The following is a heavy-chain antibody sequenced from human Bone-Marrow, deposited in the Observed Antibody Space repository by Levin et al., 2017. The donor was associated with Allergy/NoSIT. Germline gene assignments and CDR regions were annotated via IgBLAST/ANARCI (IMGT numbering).Heavy chain of an antibody. J-gene: IGHJ3*02. CDR1: GFTFSRYG. Sequence: GGSLRLSCAASGFTFSRYGMSWVRQAPGRGLEWVSALSGSGGNTYYADSVKGRFTISRDNSKNTLFLQMNSLRVEDTAVYYCAKDRGWYGDAFDIWGQGTIVTVSS. CDR2: LSGSGGNT. V-gene: IGHV3-23*01. D-gene: IGHD6-19*01. CDR3: AKDRGWYGDAFDI.